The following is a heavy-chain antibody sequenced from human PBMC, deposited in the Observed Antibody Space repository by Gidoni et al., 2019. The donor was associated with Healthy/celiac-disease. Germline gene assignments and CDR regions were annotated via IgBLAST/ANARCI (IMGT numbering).Heavy chain of an antibody. CDR1: GFTFRNAW. CDR3: TAPVLEWLQSSPNYYYGMDV. Sequence: EVQLVESGGGLVKPGGSLRLSCAASGFTFRNAWMSWVRQAPGKGLEWVGRIKSKTDGGTTDYAAPVKGRFTISRDDSKNTLYLQMNSLKTEDTAVYYCTAPVLEWLQSSPNYYYGMDVWGQGTTVTVSS. D-gene: IGHD3-3*01. V-gene: IGHV3-15*01. J-gene: IGHJ6*02. CDR2: IKSKTDGGTT.